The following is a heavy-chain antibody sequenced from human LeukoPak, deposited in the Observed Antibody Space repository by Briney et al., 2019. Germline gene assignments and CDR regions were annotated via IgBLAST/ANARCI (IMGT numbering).Heavy chain of an antibody. Sequence: ASVKVSCKASGYTFTSYGISWVRQAPGQGLEWMGWINPNSGGTNYAQKFQGRVTMTRDTSISTAYMELSRLRSDDTAVYYCARWDDYGGNSDDYWGQGTLVTVSS. CDR1: GYTFTSYG. D-gene: IGHD4-23*01. CDR2: INPNSGGT. J-gene: IGHJ4*02. V-gene: IGHV1-2*02. CDR3: ARWDDYGGNSDDY.